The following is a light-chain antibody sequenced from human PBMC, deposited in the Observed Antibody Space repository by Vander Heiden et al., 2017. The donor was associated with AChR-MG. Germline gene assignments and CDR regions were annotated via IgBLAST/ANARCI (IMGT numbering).Light chain of an antibody. CDR1: QSVLYSSDNKNY. V-gene: IGKV4-1*01. Sequence: DIVMTQSPASLAVSLGERATINCKSSQSVLYSSDNKNYLDWYQQKPGQPPKLLIYWASTRESGVPDRFSGSGSGTDFTLTISSLQAEDVAVYYCQQDYSTRTFGQGTKVEIK. J-gene: IGKJ1*01. CDR3: QQDYSTRT. CDR2: WAS.